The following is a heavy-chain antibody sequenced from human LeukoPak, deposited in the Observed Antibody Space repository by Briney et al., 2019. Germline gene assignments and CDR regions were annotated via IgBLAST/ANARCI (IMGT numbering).Heavy chain of an antibody. Sequence: GGSLRLSCAASGFTFSSYSMNWVRQAPGEGLEWVSSISSSSSYIYYADSVKGRFTISRDNAKNSLYLQMNSLRAEDTAVYYCARVDYSSGGYGFDYWGQGTLVTVSS. CDR3: ARVDYSSGGYGFDY. CDR1: GFTFSSYS. CDR2: ISSSSSYI. V-gene: IGHV3-21*01. D-gene: IGHD6-19*01. J-gene: IGHJ4*02.